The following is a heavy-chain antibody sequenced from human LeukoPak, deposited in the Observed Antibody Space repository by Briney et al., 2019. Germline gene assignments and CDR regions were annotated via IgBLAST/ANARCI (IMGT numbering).Heavy chain of an antibody. CDR1: GFTFSSCA. D-gene: IGHD6-13*01. CDR3: AKDGRGWYSSPDYFDY. Sequence: GGSLRLSCAASGFTFSSCAMSWVRQAPGKGLEWVSGISGSGGSTYYADSVKGRFTISRDNSKSTLYLQMNSVRAEDTAVYYCAKDGRGWYSSPDYFDYWGQGTLVTVSS. J-gene: IGHJ4*02. CDR2: ISGSGGST. V-gene: IGHV3-23*01.